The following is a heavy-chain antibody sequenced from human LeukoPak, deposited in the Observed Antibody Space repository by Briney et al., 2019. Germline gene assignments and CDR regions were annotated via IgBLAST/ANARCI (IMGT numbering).Heavy chain of an antibody. J-gene: IGHJ4*02. CDR2: ISAYNGNT. CDR1: GYTFTSYG. D-gene: IGHD3-16*02. Sequence: ASVKVSCKASGYTFTSYGISWVRQAPGQGLEWMGWISAYNGNTNYAQKLQGRVTMTTDTSTSTAYMELSSLRSEDTAVYYCARRDGDDYVWGSYRYDIWGQGTLVIVSS. CDR3: ARRDGDDYVWGSYRYDI. V-gene: IGHV1-18*01.